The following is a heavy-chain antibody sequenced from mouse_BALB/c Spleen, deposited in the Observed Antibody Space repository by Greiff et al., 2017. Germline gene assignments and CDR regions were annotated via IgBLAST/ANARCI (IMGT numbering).Heavy chain of an antibody. J-gene: IGHJ1*01. D-gene: IGHD1-1*01. Sequence: VQLQQSGPGLVKPSQSLSLTCTVTGYSITSDYAWNWIRQFPGNKLEWMGYISYSGSTSYNPSLKSRISITRDTSKNQFFLQLNSVTTEDTATYYCARPYYYYGSSWYFDVWGAGTTVTVSS. CDR1: GYSITSDYA. V-gene: IGHV3-2*02. CDR2: ISYSGST. CDR3: ARPYYYYGSSWYFDV.